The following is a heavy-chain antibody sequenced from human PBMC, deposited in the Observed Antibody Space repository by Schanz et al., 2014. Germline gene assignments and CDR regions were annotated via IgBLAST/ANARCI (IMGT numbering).Heavy chain of an antibody. CDR2: ISYSGST. Sequence: QVQLQASGPGLVKPSQTLSLTCTVSGGSVSSGGDYWSWIRQHPGKGLEWIGFISYSGSTYYNPSLKSRVTIPVDRSKNQCSLRLDSVTAADTAVYYCALREKPYGPFASWGQGALVTVSS. D-gene: IGHD3-10*01. CDR1: GGSVSSGGDY. CDR3: ALREKPYGPFAS. J-gene: IGHJ4*02. V-gene: IGHV4-31*09.